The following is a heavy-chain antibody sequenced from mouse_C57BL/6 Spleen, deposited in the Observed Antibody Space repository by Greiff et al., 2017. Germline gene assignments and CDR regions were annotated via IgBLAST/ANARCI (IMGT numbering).Heavy chain of an antibody. CDR1: GYTFTSYW. CDR2: IDPNSGGT. CDR3: AMLGGYYAMDY. D-gene: IGHD3-3*01. J-gene: IGHJ4*01. V-gene: IGHV1-72*01. Sequence: QVQLKQPGAELVKPGASVKLSCKASGYTFTSYWMHWVKQRPGRGLEWIGRIDPNSGGTKYNEKFKSKATLTVDKPSSTAYMQLSSLTSEDSAVYYCAMLGGYYAMDYWGQGTSVTVSS.